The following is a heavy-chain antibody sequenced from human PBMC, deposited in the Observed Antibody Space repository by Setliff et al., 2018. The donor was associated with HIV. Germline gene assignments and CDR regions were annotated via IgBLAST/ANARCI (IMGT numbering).Heavy chain of an antibody. V-gene: IGHV3-48*04. CDR3: ARAFSGYYFDY. CDR2: ISSSGGTI. J-gene: IGHJ4*02. CDR1: GFTFSSYS. Sequence: GGSLRLSCAASGFTFSSYSMNWVRQAPGKGLEWVSYISSSGGTIYYADSVKGRFTISRDNAKKSLYLQMNSLRADDTAVYYCARAFSGYYFDYWGQGTLVTVSS. D-gene: IGHD3-3*01.